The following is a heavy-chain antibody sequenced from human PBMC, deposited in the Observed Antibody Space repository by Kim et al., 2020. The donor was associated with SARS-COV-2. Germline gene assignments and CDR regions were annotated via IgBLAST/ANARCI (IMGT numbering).Heavy chain of an antibody. CDR1: GFTLSSYA. D-gene: IGHD4-17*01. CDR3: AKPLVTVSTYLYYYGMDV. V-gene: IGHV3-23*01. CDR2: ISGDGRST. J-gene: IGHJ6*02. Sequence: GGSLRLSCAASGFTLSSYAMSWVRQAPGKGLEWVSAISGDGRSTAYAGSVRGRFSISKDNSKNTLFLQMSDLRADDTAIYFCAKPLVTVSTYLYYYGMDVWSQGTTVTVSS.